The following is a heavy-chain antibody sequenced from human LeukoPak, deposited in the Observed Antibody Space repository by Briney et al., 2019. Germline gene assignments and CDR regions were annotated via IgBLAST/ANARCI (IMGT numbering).Heavy chain of an antibody. Sequence: GGSLRLSCAASEFIFSDYYMSWIRQAPGKGLEWVSYISNSGSSIYYADSVKGRFTISRDNSKNTLYLQMNSLRAEDTAVYYCARDPTDYGDYPSGYWGQGTLVTVSS. CDR2: ISNSGSSI. CDR1: EFIFSDYY. CDR3: ARDPTDYGDYPSGY. V-gene: IGHV3-11*04. J-gene: IGHJ4*02. D-gene: IGHD4-17*01.